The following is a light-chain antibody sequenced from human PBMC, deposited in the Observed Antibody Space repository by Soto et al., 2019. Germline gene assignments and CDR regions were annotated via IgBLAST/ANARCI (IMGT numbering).Light chain of an antibody. CDR1: DSNIGAGNG. Sequence: QSVLTQPPSVSGAPGQRVTISCTGSDSNIGAGNGVHWYQQLPGSAPKLLIYTNINRPSGVTDRFSGSKSGNSASLAINGLQAEDEADYYCQSYDNSLGGDVFGSGTKVTVL. CDR2: TNI. CDR3: QSYDNSLGGDV. J-gene: IGLJ1*01. V-gene: IGLV1-40*01.